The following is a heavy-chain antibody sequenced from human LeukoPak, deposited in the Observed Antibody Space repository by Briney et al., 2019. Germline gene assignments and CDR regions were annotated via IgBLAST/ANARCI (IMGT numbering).Heavy chain of an antibody. J-gene: IGHJ4*02. CDR1: GYSISSSYY. CDR2: IYYSGST. V-gene: IGHV4-39*01. CDR3: ARLIVAAAVDY. D-gene: IGHD6-13*01. Sequence: PSETLSLTCTVSGYSISSSYYWGWIRQPPGKGLEWIGSIYYSGSTYYNPSLKSRVTISVDTSKNQFSLKLSSVTAADTAVYYCARLIVAAAVDYWGQGTLVTVSS.